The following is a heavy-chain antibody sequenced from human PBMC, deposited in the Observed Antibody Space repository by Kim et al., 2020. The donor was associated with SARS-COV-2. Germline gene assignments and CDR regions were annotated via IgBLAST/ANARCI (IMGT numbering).Heavy chain of an antibody. Sequence: GSTYYTPSLKSRVTISVDTSKNQVSLKLSSVTAADTAVYYCARGYSGSYYWGQGTLVTVSS. CDR2: GST. J-gene: IGHJ4*02. D-gene: IGHD1-26*01. V-gene: IGHV4-31*02. CDR3: ARGYSGSYY.